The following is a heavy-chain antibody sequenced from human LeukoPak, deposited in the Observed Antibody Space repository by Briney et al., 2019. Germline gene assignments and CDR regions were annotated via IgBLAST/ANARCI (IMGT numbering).Heavy chain of an antibody. D-gene: IGHD5-18*01. Sequence: SETLSLTCTVSGGSISSSSYYWGWIRQPPGKGLEWIGSIYYSGSTYYSPSLKSRVTISVDTSKNQFSLKLSSVTAADTAVYYCARDRKLDTAMAPYNWFDPWGQGTLVTVSS. CDR1: GGSISSSSYY. CDR2: IYYSGST. CDR3: ARDRKLDTAMAPYNWFDP. V-gene: IGHV4-39*07. J-gene: IGHJ5*02.